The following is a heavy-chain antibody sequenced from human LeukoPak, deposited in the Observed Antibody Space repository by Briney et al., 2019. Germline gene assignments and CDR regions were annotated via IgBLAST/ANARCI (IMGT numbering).Heavy chain of an antibody. CDR3: AKDGGAYGFDY. CDR2: ISYDGSNK. J-gene: IGHJ4*02. V-gene: IGHV3-30*18. CDR1: GFTFSSYG. Sequence: PGRSLRLSRAASGFTFSSYGMHWVRQAPGKGLEWVAVISYDGSNKYYADSVKGRFTISRDNSKNMLYLQMNSLRAEDTAVYYCAKDGGAYGFDYWGQGTLVTVSS. D-gene: IGHD3-16*01.